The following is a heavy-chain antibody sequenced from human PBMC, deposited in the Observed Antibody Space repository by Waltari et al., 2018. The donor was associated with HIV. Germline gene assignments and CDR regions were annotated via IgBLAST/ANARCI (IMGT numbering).Heavy chain of an antibody. CDR1: GYMFTSYD. J-gene: IGHJ6*02. CDR3: ARGAPSLDLNKFHHYAMDV. Sequence: QVLLVQSGAEVKRPGASMKISCTASGYMFTSYDINWVRQASTPGLAWVGWVSPHTGRSDFAERFHGRVTMTANMSSNTAYLEMTSLTSDDTAVYYCARGAPSLDLNKFHHYAMDVWGQGTTIVVS. V-gene: IGHV1-8*01. D-gene: IGHD2-2*01. CDR2: VSPHTGRS.